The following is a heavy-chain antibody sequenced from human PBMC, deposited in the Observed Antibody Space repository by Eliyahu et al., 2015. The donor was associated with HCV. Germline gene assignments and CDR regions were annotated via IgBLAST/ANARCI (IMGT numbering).Heavy chain of an antibody. V-gene: IGHV4-39*01. CDR2: IYYSGST. D-gene: IGHD2-2*01. CDR3: VSSYCSSTSCGGYYYYYGMDV. J-gene: IGHJ6*02. Sequence: QLQLQESGPGLVKPSETLSLTCTVSGGSISSSSYXWGWIRQPPGKGLEWIGSIYYSGSTYYNPSLKSRVTISVDTSKNQFSLKLSSVTAADTAVYYCVSSYCSSTSCGGYYYYYGMDVWGQGTTVTVSS. CDR1: GGSISSSSYX.